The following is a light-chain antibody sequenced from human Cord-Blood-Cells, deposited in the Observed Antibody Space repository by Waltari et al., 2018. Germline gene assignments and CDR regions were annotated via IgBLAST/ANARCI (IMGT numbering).Light chain of an antibody. J-gene: IGKJ4*01. CDR2: DAS. V-gene: IGKV3-11*01. CDR3: QQRSNWPPLT. Sequence: EIVLTQSPATLSLSPGERATISCRASQSVSSYLAWYQQKPGQAPRLLIYDASNTATGIPARFSGSGSATDFTLTISSLEPEDFAVYYCQQRSNWPPLTFGGGTKVEIK. CDR1: QSVSSY.